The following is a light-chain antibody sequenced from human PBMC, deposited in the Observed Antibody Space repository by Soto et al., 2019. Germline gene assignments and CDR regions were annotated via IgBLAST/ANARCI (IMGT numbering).Light chain of an antibody. CDR2: GNS. CDR3: QSYDSSLSGYV. V-gene: IGLV1-40*01. Sequence: QSVLTQPPSVSGTPGQRVTISCSGSDSNIGSNSVNWYQHIPGAAPKLLIYGNSNRPSGVPDRFSGSKSGTSASLAITGLQAEDEADYYCQSYDSSLSGYVFGTGTKLTVL. J-gene: IGLJ1*01. CDR1: DSNIGSNS.